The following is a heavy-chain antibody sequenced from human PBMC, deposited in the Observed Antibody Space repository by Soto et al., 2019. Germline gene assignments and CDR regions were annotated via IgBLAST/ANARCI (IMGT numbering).Heavy chain of an antibody. CDR2: IRSRANHYAT. V-gene: IGHV3-73*01. CDR1: GFTFSVSS. D-gene: IGHD2-15*01. CDR3: AIEVGGFGH. J-gene: IGHJ4*02. Sequence: EVQLVESGGGLVRPGGSVRLSCAASGFTFSVSSMHWVRQASGKGLEWLGRIRSRANHYATTYSESLKGRVIISRDDSQDTMFLEMSSLRTEDTAMYYCAIEVGGFGHWGQGTLVTVSS.